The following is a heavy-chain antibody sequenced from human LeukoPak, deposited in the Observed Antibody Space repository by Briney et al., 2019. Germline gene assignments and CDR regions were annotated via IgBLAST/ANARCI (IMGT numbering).Heavy chain of an antibody. CDR1: GFTFSSYD. Sequence: GGSLRLSCAASGFTFSSYDMHWVREATGKGLEWVSAIGTAGDTYYPGSVKGRFTISRENAKNSLYLQMNSLRAGDTAVYYCARARSGFGELLDDAFDIWGQGTMVTVSS. D-gene: IGHD3-10*01. J-gene: IGHJ3*02. CDR2: IGTAGDT. CDR3: ARARSGFGELLDDAFDI. V-gene: IGHV3-13*01.